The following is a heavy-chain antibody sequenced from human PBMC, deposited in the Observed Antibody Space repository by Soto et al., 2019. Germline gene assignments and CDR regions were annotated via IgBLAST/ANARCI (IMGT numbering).Heavy chain of an antibody. CDR3: ATTRGIAVGGSFAS. CDR2: FYSGSA. J-gene: IGHJ5*01. CDR1: GASISSSSSN. V-gene: IGHV4-39*01. D-gene: IGHD6-19*01. Sequence: KPSETLSLTCTVSGASISSSSSNWGWIRQPPGKGLEWIGTFYSGSAYYNPSLKSRVTISVDTSKSQFSLKLNSVAAADTAIYYCATTRGIAVGGSFASWGQGTLVTVSS.